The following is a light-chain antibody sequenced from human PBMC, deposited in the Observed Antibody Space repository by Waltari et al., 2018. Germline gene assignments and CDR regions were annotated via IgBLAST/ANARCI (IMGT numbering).Light chain of an antibody. Sequence: SYDLIQPPSVSVSPGQTATITCSGDEWGNKYVYWYQQKSGQSPILVIYQDSNRPSGIPERFSGSNSENTATLTIRGTQALDEGDFYCQTWDTNTGVFGGGTKLTVL. CDR2: QDS. J-gene: IGLJ2*01. CDR1: EWGNKY. CDR3: QTWDTNTGV. V-gene: IGLV3-1*01.